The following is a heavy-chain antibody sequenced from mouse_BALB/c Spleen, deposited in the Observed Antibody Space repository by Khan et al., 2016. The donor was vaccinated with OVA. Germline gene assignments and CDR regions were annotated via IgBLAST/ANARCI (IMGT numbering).Heavy chain of an antibody. Sequence: QGQLKESGAELARPGASVKMSCKASGYTFTTYTIHWVKQRPGQGLEWIGYIIPSNDYTNYNQKFKDRATLTADKSSSTAYMQLSSLTSEDSAVYYCVREGAYYRSDGWFAYWGQGTLVTVSA. D-gene: IGHD2-14*01. CDR3: VREGAYYRSDGWFAY. V-gene: IGHV1-4*01. CDR1: GYTFTTYT. CDR2: IIPSNDYT. J-gene: IGHJ3*01.